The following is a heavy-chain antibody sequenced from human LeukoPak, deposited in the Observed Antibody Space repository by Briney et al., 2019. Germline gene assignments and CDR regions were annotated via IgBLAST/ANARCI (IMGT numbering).Heavy chain of an antibody. CDR3: ARVARIAAAGGEYYFDY. CDR1: GGSISSYY. J-gene: IGHJ4*02. V-gene: IGHV4-59*01. Sequence: PSETLSLTCTVSGGSISSYYWSWIRQPPGKGLEWIGYIYYRGSTNYNPSLKSRVTISVDTSKNQFSLKLSSVTAADTAVYYCARVARIAAAGGEYYFDYWGQGTLVTVSS. CDR2: IYYRGST. D-gene: IGHD6-13*01.